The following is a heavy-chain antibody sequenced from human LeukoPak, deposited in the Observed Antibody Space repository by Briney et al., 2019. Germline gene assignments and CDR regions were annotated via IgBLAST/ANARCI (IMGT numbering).Heavy chain of an antibody. Sequence: PSDTLSLTCTVYGGSFSGYDWGWMRQAPGKGLEWLGSISPSGNTYNNPSHKSRVTISFDTSKNQFSLKLSSVTAADTAVYYCARGRAFFDWGQGTLVTVSS. D-gene: IGHD3-3*02. CDR2: ISPSGNT. CDR3: ARGRAFFD. CDR1: GGSFSGYD. J-gene: IGHJ4*02. V-gene: IGHV4-34*01.